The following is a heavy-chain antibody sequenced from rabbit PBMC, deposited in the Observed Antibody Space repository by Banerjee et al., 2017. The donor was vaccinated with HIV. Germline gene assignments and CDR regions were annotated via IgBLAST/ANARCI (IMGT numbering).Heavy chain of an antibody. CDR1: GFDFSNKAV. CDR2: INAVTGRA. CDR3: ARDLTSVIGWNFGW. V-gene: IGHV1S45*01. J-gene: IGHJ4*01. Sequence: QEQLVESGGGLVQPEGSLKLSCTASGFDFSNKAVMCWVRQAPGKGLEWIACINAVTGRAVYASWAKGRFTFSKTSSTTVTLRVTSLTAADTATYFCARDLTSVIGWNFGWWGPGTLVTVS. D-gene: IGHD1-1*01.